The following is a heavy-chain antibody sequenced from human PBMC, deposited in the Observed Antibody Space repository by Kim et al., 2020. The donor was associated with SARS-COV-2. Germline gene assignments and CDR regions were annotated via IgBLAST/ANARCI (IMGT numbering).Heavy chain of an antibody. Sequence: ASVKVSCKASGYSFTDYGITWVRQAPGQGLEWMGWINTETGTPTYAQDFTGRFVFSLDTSVSTSHLQINSLRTDDTAVYYCARAITHQSESGYSDSYPRHSDSWGQGTLVTVSS. CDR3: ARAITHQSESGYSDSYPRHSDS. J-gene: IGHJ4*02. D-gene: IGHD5-18*01. CDR2: INTETGTP. V-gene: IGHV7-4-1*02. CDR1: GYSFTDYG.